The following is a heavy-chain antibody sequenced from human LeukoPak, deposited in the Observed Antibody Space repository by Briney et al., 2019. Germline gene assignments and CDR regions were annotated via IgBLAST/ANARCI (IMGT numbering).Heavy chain of an antibody. CDR3: ARLEGITMVRGVIPRTHFDY. CDR2: IYPGDSDT. Sequence: GESLKISCKGSGYSFTSYWIGWARQMPGKGLEWMGIIYPGDSDTRYSPSFQGQVTISADKSISTAYLQWSSLKASDTAMYYCARLEGITMVRGVIPRTHFDYWGQGTLVTVSS. V-gene: IGHV5-51*01. D-gene: IGHD3-10*01. CDR1: GYSFTSYW. J-gene: IGHJ4*02.